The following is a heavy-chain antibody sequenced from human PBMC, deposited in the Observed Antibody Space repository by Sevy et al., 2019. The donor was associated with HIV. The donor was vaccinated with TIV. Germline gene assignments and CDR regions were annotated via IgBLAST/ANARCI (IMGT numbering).Heavy chain of an antibody. CDR3: ARRRYRSGGSCYRVAWFDP. CDR1: GGSFSGYY. Sequence: SETLSLTCAVYGGSFSGYYWSWIRQPPGKGLERIGEINHSGSTNYNPSLKSRVTIPVDTSKNQFSLKLSSVTAADTAVYYCARRRYRSGGSCYRVAWFDPWGQGTLVTVSS. V-gene: IGHV4-34*01. J-gene: IGHJ5*02. CDR2: INHSGST. D-gene: IGHD2-15*01.